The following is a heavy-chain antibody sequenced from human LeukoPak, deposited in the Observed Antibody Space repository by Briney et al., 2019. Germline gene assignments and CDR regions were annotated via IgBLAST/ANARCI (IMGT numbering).Heavy chain of an antibody. V-gene: IGHV3-30*18. J-gene: IGHJ4*02. CDR1: GFTFGTYG. Sequence: GRSLRLSCAASGFTFGTYGMHWVRQAPGQGLEWVAVISYDGSNKYYADSVKGRFTISRDNSKNTLYLQMNSLRAEDTAVYYCAKEGAFGVVDREGLGYWGQGTLVTVSS. D-gene: IGHD3-3*01. CDR2: ISYDGSNK. CDR3: AKEGAFGVVDREGLGY.